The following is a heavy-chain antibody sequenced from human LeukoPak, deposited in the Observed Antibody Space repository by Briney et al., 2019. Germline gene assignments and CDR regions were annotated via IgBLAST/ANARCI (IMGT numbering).Heavy chain of an antibody. V-gene: IGHV3-23*01. Sequence: GGSLRLSCAASGFTSSSYAMSWVRQAPGKGLEWVSAISGSGGSTYYEDSVKGRFTISRDNSKNALYLQMNSLRAEDTAVYYCAKDGHYYYYYMDVWGKGTTVTVSS. CDR1: GFTSSSYA. CDR3: AKDGHYYYYYMDV. J-gene: IGHJ6*03. CDR2: ISGSGGST. D-gene: IGHD3/OR15-3a*01.